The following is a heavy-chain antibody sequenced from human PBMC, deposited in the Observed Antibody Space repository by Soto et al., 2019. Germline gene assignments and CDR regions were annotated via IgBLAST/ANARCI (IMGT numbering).Heavy chain of an antibody. CDR1: GGSISSYY. V-gene: IGHV4-59*01. Sequence: QVQLQESGPGLVKPSETLSLTCTVSGGSISSYYWSWIRQPPGKGLEWIGCIYYSGSTNYNPSLKSRVTISVDTSKNQFSLKLSSVTAADTAVYYCARGPRPKDRYFADYWGQGTLVTVSS. CDR2: IYYSGST. CDR3: ARGPRPKDRYFADY. J-gene: IGHJ4*02. D-gene: IGHD3-9*01.